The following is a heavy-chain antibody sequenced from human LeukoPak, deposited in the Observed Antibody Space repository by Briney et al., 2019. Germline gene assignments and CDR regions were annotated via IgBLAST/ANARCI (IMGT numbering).Heavy chain of an antibody. CDR2: IIPIFGTA. D-gene: IGHD5-24*01. J-gene: IGHJ6*03. CDR1: GGTFISYA. V-gene: IGHV1-69*06. Sequence: ASVKVSCKASGGTFISYAISWVRQAPGQGLEWMGGIIPIFGTANYAQKFQGRVTITADKSTSTAYMELSSLRSEDTAVYYCALGDGYNYYYYYYMDVWGKGTTVTVSS. CDR3: ALGDGYNYYYYYYMDV.